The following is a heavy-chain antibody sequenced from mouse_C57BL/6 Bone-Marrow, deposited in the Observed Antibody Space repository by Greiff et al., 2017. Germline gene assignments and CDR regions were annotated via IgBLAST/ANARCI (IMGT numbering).Heavy chain of an antibody. D-gene: IGHD1-1*01. CDR3: STSHYYGSGYTWFAN. CDR1: GFNINDYY. Sequence: VQLQQSGAELVRPGASVKLSCTASGFNINDYYMHWVKQRPAQGLGWIGRIDPSDGYTEYAPKFQGKATMTADPSSHTAYLQLGIRPSEDTAVDYCSTSHYYGSGYTWFANWGEGTLVTVSA. V-gene: IGHV14-1*01. CDR2: IDPSDGYT. J-gene: IGHJ3*01.